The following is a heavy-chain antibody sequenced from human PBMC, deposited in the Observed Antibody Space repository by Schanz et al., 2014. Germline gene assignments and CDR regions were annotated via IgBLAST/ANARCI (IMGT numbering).Heavy chain of an antibody. Sequence: QVQLVQSGAEVKKPGSSVKVSCKASGGTFSSSTLTWVRQAPGQGLEWMGWISGYNGHTTYAQKFQGRVTMTTDTSTSTVNMELSSLRSEDTAVYYCARDGEAAAGCDYWGQGTLVTVSS. D-gene: IGHD6-13*01. CDR3: ARDGEAAAGCDY. CDR2: ISGYNGHT. V-gene: IGHV1-18*01. J-gene: IGHJ4*02. CDR1: GGTFSSST.